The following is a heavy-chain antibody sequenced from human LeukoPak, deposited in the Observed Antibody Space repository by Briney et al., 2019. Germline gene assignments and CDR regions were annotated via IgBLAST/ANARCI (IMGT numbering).Heavy chain of an antibody. CDR2: VYYSGST. CDR3: GRHGTNHFYDY. Sequence: PSETLSLTCTVSGGSISIIDYYWGWVRQSPGKGLEWIGSVYYSGSTYYHPSLKSRVAISVDTSKKQFSLKLSSVTAADTAVYYCGRHGTNHFYDYWGQGTLVTVSS. J-gene: IGHJ4*02. V-gene: IGHV4-39*01. CDR1: GGSISIIDYY. D-gene: IGHD1-26*01.